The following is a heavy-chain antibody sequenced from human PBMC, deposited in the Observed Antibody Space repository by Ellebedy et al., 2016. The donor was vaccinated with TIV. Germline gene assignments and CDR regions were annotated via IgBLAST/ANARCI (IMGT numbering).Heavy chain of an antibody. J-gene: IGHJ4*02. CDR3: ARDRWNHGQY. Sequence: PGGSLRLSCAASGLTFSSHAMSWVRQAPGKGLEWVSSITESGGNTYYADSVKGRFAISRDNSKNTLYLQMNSLRAEDKAVYYCARDRWNHGQYWGQGTLVAVSS. CDR1: GLTFSSHA. CDR2: ITESGGNT. V-gene: IGHV3-23*01. D-gene: IGHD1-14*01.